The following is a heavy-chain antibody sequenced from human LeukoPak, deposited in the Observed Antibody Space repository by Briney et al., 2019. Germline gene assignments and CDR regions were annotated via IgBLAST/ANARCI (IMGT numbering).Heavy chain of an antibody. CDR2: VYWNDDK. J-gene: IGHJ5*02. Sequence: SGPTLVNPTQTLTLTCTFSGFSLSTSGVGVGWFRQPPGGALEWLALVYWNDDKYYSPSLRSRLTIAKDTSKNQVVLTMINMDPVDTATFYCARRRSPSSGDWFDPWGQGTLVTVSS. D-gene: IGHD6-25*01. CDR1: GFSLSTSGVG. V-gene: IGHV2-5*01. CDR3: ARRRSPSSGDWFDP.